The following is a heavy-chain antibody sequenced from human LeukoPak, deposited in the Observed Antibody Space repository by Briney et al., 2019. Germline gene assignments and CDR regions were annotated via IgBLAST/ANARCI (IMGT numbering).Heavy chain of an antibody. D-gene: IGHD4-17*01. J-gene: IGHJ4*02. CDR1: GYTFTGYY. CDR2: INPNSGGT. V-gene: IGHV1-2*02. CDR3: ARAHDYGDYVPIDY. Sequence: VGSVKVSCKASGYTFTGYYMHWVRQAPGQGLEWMGWINPNSGGTNYAQKFQGRVTMTRDTSISTAYMELSRLRSDDTAVYYCARAHDYGDYVPIDYWGQGTLVTVSS.